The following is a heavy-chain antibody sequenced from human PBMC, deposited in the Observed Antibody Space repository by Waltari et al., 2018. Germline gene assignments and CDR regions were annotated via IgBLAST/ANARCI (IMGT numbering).Heavy chain of an antibody. J-gene: IGHJ6*03. Sequence: QVQLQESGPGLVKPSETLSLTCTVSGGSISSYYWSWIRQPPGKGLEWIGYIYYSGSTNYNPSLKSRVTISVDTSKNQFSLKLSSVTAADTAVYYCARYGGSSWYYYYYMDVWGKGTTVTVSS. CDR3: ARYGGSSWYYYYYMDV. V-gene: IGHV4-59*01. D-gene: IGHD6-13*01. CDR2: IYYSGST. CDR1: GGSISSYY.